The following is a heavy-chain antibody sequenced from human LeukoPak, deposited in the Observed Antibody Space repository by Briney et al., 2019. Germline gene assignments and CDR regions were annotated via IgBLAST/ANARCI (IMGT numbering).Heavy chain of an antibody. J-gene: IGHJ5*02. Sequence: GGSLRLSCAASGFTFSNYDMSWVRQAPGKGLEWVSSISDSGGSTYYADSVKGRFTISRDNSKNTLHLQMPNLRAADTAVYYCAKDLSRAVAADWFDPWDQGSLVTVSS. V-gene: IGHV3-23*01. CDR1: GFTFSNYD. CDR2: ISDSGGST. D-gene: IGHD6-19*01. CDR3: AKDLSRAVAADWFDP.